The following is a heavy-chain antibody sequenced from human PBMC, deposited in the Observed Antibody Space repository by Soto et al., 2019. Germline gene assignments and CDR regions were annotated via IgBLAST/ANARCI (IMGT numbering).Heavy chain of an antibody. Sequence: PSETLSLTCTVSGGSISSYYWSWIRQPPGKGLEWIGYIYYSGSTNYNPSLKSRVTISVDTSKNQFSLKLSSVTAADTAVYYCARLSELDPFSSADFDWLLTYYYYYMEVWGKGTTVTVSS. CDR1: GGSISSYY. CDR2: IYYSGST. V-gene: IGHV4-59*08. J-gene: IGHJ6*03. CDR3: ARLSELDPFSSADFDWLLTYYYYYMEV. D-gene: IGHD3-9*01.